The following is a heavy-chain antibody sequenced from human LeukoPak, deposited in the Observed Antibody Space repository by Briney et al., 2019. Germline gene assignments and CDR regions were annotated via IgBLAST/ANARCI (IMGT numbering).Heavy chain of an antibody. CDR1: GGSISSYY. D-gene: IGHD6-6*01. J-gene: IGHJ4*02. CDR3: ATVSTAARRSYFDY. V-gene: IGHV4-59*01. Sequence: SETLSLTCTVSGGSISSYYWSWIRQPPGKGLEWIGYIYYSGSTNYNPSLKSRVTISVDTSKNQFSLKLSSVTAADTAVYYCATVSTAARRSYFDYWGPGTLVTVSS. CDR2: IYYSGST.